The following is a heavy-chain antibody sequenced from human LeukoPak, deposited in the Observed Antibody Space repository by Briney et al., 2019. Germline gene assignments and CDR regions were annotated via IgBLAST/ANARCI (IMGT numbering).Heavy chain of an antibody. J-gene: IGHJ4*02. V-gene: IGHV3-74*01. CDR1: GFTFSNYW. CDR2: MSGDGSST. Sequence: GGSLRLSCAASGFTFSNYWMNWVRQVPGKGLMWVSRMSGDGSSTNYADSVKGRFTISRDNSKNTLYLQMNSLRAEDTAVCYCARDSLDHYFDYWGQGTLVTVSS. CDR3: ARDSLDHYFDY. D-gene: IGHD1-1*01.